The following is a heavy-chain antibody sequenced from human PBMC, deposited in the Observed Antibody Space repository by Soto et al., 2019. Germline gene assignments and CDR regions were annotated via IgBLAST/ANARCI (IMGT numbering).Heavy chain of an antibody. CDR1: GYSFTSYW. J-gene: IGHJ6*02. V-gene: IGHV5-10-1*01. CDR2: IDPSDSYT. CDR3: ARLNCSSTSCYEYYYYGMDV. Sequence: GESLKISCKGSGYSFTSYWISWVRQMPGKGLEWMGRIDPSDSYTNYSPSFQGHVTISADKSISTAYLQWSSLKASDTAMYYCARLNCSSTSCYEYYYYGMDVWGQGTTVTVSS. D-gene: IGHD2-2*01.